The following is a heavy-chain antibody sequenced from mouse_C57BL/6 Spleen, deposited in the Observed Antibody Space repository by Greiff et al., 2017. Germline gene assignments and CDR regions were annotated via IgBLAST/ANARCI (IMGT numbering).Heavy chain of an antibody. D-gene: IGHD2-4*01. CDR2: INPNNGGT. CDR1: GYTFTDYY. V-gene: IGHV1-26*01. Sequence: EVQLQQSGPELVKPGASVKISCKASGYTFTDYYMNWVKQSHGKSLEWIGDINPNNGGTSYNQKFKGKATLTVDKSSSTAYMELRSLTSEDSAVYYCALYDYDSFAYWGQGTLVTVSA. J-gene: IGHJ3*01. CDR3: ALYDYDSFAY.